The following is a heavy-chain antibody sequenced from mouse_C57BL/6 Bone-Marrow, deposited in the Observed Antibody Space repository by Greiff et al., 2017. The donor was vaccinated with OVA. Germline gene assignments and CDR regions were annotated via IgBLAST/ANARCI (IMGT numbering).Heavy chain of an antibody. CDR3: ARDSSSYYFDY. CDR2: INPNNGGT. CDR1: GYTFTDYN. J-gene: IGHJ2*01. Sequence: EVKVVESGPELVKPGASVKIPCKASGYTFTDYNMDWVKQSHGKSLEWIGDINPNNGGTIYNQKFKGKATLTVDKSSSTAYMELRSLTSEDTAVYYCARDSSSYYFDYWGQGTTLTVSS. V-gene: IGHV1-18*01. D-gene: IGHD3-2*01.